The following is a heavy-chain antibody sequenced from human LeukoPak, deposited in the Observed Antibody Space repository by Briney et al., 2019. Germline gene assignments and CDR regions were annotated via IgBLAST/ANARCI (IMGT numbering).Heavy chain of an antibody. Sequence: GGSLRLSCAASGFTFSSYAMSWVRQAPGNGLEWVSAISGSGGSTEYADSVKGRFTISRDNSKNTLYLQMNSLRAEDTAVYYCAKDPGYSSGLYYFDYWGQGTLVTVSS. J-gene: IGHJ4*02. CDR3: AKDPGYSSGLYYFDY. CDR2: ISGSGGST. V-gene: IGHV3-23*01. CDR1: GFTFSSYA. D-gene: IGHD6-19*01.